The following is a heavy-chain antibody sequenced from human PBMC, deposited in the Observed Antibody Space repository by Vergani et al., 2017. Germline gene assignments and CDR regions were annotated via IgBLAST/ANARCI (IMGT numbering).Heavy chain of an antibody. J-gene: IGHJ5*02. CDR3: ARDRDLYCRSTTSCHNWFDP. CDR1: GAAIKDFY. Sequence: QVQLQESGPGLVKPSETLSLTCTVSGAAIKDFYWSWFRQPPGKGLEWIGYVYYTGSTTYNPSLKSRVTISVDTSNNQFSLRMTSLTAADTAIYYCARDRDLYCRSTTSCHNWFDPGGQGGLVTVSS. V-gene: IGHV4-59*01. CDR2: VYYTGST. D-gene: IGHD2/OR15-2a*01.